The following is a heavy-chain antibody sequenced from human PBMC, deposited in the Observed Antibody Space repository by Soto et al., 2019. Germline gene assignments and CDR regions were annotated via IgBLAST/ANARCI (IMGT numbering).Heavy chain of an antibody. CDR3: ARDTQQDSNGYYLEWFDP. D-gene: IGHD3-22*01. V-gene: IGHV1-18*01. CDR1: GYTFTSYS. CDR2: INPSNDNT. Sequence: ASVKGSCKASGYTFTSYSISWVRQAPGQGLEWMGWINPSNDNTNYAQKFRGRFTMTTDASTSTAHMELRSLKSDDTAVYYCARDTQQDSNGYYLEWFDPWGQGTLVTVSS. J-gene: IGHJ5*02.